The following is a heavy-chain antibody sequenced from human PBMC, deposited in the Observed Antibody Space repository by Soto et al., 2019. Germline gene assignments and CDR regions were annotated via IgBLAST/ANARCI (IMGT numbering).Heavy chain of an antibody. CDR2: IYYSGST. CDR1: GGSVSSGSYY. Sequence: PSETLSLTCTVPGGSVSSGSYYWSWIRQPPGKGLEWIGYIYYSGSTNYNPSLKSRVTISVDTSKNQFSLKLSSVTAADTAVYYCARRVVRGVITYYYYGMDLRGQRTTVTVSS. D-gene: IGHD3-10*01. J-gene: IGHJ6*02. V-gene: IGHV4-61*01. CDR3: ARRVVRGVITYYYYGMDL.